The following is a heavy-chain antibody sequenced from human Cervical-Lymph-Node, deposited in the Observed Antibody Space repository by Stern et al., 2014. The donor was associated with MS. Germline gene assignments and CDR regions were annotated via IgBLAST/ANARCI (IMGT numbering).Heavy chain of an antibody. CDR2: FYGGDDE. J-gene: IGHJ4*02. D-gene: IGHD1-1*01. Sequence: QVTLKESGPALVKPTQTLTLTCTFSGFSVSTSDVGVAWIRQPPGKALEFLAVFYGGDDERRSPSLMNRLTITKHPSENQVVLRMTNMDPVDTATYYCAYTQIKDLAPYIAFHFWGQGTVVTVSS. V-gene: IGHV2-5*02. CDR3: AYTQIKDLAPYIAFHF. CDR1: GFSVSTSDVG.